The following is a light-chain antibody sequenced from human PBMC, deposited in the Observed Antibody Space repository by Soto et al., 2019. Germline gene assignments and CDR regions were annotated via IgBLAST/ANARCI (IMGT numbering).Light chain of an antibody. J-gene: IGLJ3*02. CDR1: SGSVSTSHY. CDR2: FTN. Sequence: QTVVTQEPSFSVSPGGTVTLTCGLRSGSVSTSHYPSWYQQTPGQAPRSLIYFTNTRSSGVPDRFSRSILGNKAALTITGAQADDASVYYFVLFMGSATNWVFGRGTKLTVL. V-gene: IGLV8-61*01. CDR3: VLFMGSATNWV.